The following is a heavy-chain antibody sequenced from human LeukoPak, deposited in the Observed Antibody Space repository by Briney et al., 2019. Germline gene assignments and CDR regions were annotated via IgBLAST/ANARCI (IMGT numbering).Heavy chain of an antibody. CDR2: IYYSGST. D-gene: IGHD3-3*01. CDR1: GGSISSYY. Sequence: SETLSLTCTVSGGSISSYYWSWIRQPPGKGLEWIGYIYYSGSTNYNPSLKSRVTISVDTSKNQFSLKLSSVTAADTAVYYCARVGVGIFGVGDAFDIWGQGTMVTVSS. J-gene: IGHJ3*02. CDR3: ARVGVGIFGVGDAFDI. V-gene: IGHV4-59*01.